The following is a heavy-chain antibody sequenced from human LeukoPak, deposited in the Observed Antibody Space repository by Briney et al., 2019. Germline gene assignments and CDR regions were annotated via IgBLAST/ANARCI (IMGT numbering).Heavy chain of an antibody. D-gene: IGHD3-10*01. CDR1: GFTFSSYA. CDR3: ARDRGRWGYYFDY. CDR2: ITGGGSTT. Sequence: GGSLRLSCAASGFTFSSYAMSWVRQAPGKGLEWVSTITGGGSTTYYADSVKGRFTISRDNAKNSLYLQMNSLRAEDTAVYYCARDRGRWGYYFDYWGQGTLVTVSS. J-gene: IGHJ4*02. V-gene: IGHV3-23*01.